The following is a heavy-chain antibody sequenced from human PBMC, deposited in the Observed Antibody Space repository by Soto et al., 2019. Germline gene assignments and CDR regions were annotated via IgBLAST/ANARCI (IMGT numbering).Heavy chain of an antibody. CDR1: GFTFSSYE. Sequence: GGPLRLSCAASGFTFSSYELNLVRQAPGKGLEWVSYISRSGSTIYYADSVKGRFTISRDNAKNSLYRQMNSLRAGDTAVYYCQRGYFYRYDNTENWFDPCGQGTRVTVSS. J-gene: IGHJ5*02. V-gene: IGHV3-48*03. CDR2: ISRSGSTI. CDR3: QRGYFYRYDNTENWFDP. D-gene: IGHD3-22*01.